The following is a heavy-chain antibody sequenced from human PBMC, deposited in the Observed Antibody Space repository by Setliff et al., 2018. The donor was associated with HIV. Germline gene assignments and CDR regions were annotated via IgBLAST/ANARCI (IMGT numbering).Heavy chain of an antibody. V-gene: IGHV4-61*02. J-gene: IGHJ5*02. Sequence: SETLSLTCTVSGGSITSGSYFWSWIRQPAGKGLEWIGRIYTSGSTSYNPSLKSRVTISVDTSKNSLLLQMNSLRVEDTAVYYCRVGHDIEPWGQGTRVTVSS. CDR3: RVGHDIEP. CDR1: GGSITSGSYF. CDR2: IYTSGST. D-gene: IGHD3-9*01.